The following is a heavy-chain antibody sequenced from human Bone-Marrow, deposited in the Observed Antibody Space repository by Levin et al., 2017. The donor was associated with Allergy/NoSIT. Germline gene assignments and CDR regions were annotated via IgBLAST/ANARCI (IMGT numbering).Heavy chain of an antibody. J-gene: IGHJ6*02. CDR2: TFYRSKWYY. CDR1: GDSVSSNSAA. CDR3: ARDRWARGLDYYCGLDV. V-gene: IGHV6-1*01. Sequence: LRLSCAISGDSVSSNSAAWNWIRQSPSRGLEWLGRTFYRSKWYYGYADSVKGRITINPDTSKNQFSLQLNSVTPEDTAVYYCARDRWARGLDYYCGLDVWGQGTTVTVSS. D-gene: IGHD6-19*01.